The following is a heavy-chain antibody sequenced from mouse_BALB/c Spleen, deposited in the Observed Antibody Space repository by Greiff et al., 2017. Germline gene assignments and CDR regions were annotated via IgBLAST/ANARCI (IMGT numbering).Heavy chain of an antibody. V-gene: IGHV2-9*02. J-gene: IGHJ3*01. CDR3: ARGIYYEYDWFAY. CDR2: IWAGGST. CDR1: GFSLTSYG. D-gene: IGHD2-4*01. Sequence: VKLVESGPGLVAPSQSLSITCTVSGFSLTSYGVHWVRQPPGKGLEWLGVIWAGGSTNYNSALMSRLSISKDNSKSQVFLKMNSLTTDDTAMYYCARGIYYEYDWFAYWGQGTLVTVSA.